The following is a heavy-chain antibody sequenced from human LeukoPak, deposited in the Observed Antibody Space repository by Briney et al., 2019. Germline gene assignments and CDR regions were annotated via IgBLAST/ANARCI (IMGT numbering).Heavy chain of an antibody. CDR1: GFTFSSYG. CDR3: AREDDSSGYYPH. J-gene: IGHJ4*02. CDR2: ISSSGSTI. D-gene: IGHD3-22*01. Sequence: PGRSLRLSCAASGFTFSSYGMHWVRQAPGKGLEWVSYISSSGSTIYYADSVKGRFTISRDNAKNSLYLQMNSLRAEDTAVYYCAREDDSSGYYPHWGQGTLVTDSS. V-gene: IGHV3-48*04.